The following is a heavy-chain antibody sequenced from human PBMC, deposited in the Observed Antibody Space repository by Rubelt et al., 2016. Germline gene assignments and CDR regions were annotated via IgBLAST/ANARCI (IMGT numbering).Heavy chain of an antibody. CDR3: AKVPYGDNVHSPYFDY. CDR2: IPGSGGST. CDR1: GFTFSRSH. V-gene: IGHV3-23*01. J-gene: IGHJ4*02. D-gene: IGHD4-17*01. Sequence: AASGFTFSRSHVHWLRQAPGKGPEWVSTIPGSGGSTHYADSVKGRFTISRDNSKNTLYLQMNSLRAEDTAVYYCAKVPYGDNVHSPYFDYWGQGTLVTVSS.